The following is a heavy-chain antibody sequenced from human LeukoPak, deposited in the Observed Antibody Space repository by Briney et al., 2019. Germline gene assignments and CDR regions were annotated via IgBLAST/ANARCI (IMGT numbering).Heavy chain of an antibody. V-gene: IGHV3-30*03. J-gene: IGHJ6*02. Sequence: PGGSLRLSCAASGFAFSDYSMTWVRQAPGKGLEWVAVISYDGSNKYYADSVKGRFTISRDNSKNTLYLQMNSLRAEDTAVYYCAREEIAAAGHYYYYGMDVWGQGTTVTVSS. CDR3: AREEIAAAGHYYYYGMDV. CDR1: GFAFSDYS. D-gene: IGHD6-13*01. CDR2: ISYDGSNK.